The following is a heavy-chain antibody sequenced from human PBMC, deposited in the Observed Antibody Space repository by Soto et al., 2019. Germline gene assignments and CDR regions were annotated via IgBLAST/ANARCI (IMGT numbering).Heavy chain of an antibody. Sequence: PSETLSLTCSVSGGSVDSVNHYWSWIRQSPGKGLEWIGYIYSGENTYYNPSLKSRVKILVAKSRNQFSLRLSSMTAADTAVYFCATSEYSSLSINWFDPWGPGTLVTVSS. V-gene: IGHV4-30-4*01. CDR2: IYSGENT. CDR1: GGSVDSVNHY. CDR3: ATSEYSSLSINWFDP. D-gene: IGHD6-6*01. J-gene: IGHJ5*02.